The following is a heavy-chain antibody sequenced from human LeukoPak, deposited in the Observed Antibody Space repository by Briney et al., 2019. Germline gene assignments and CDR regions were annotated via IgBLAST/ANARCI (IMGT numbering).Heavy chain of an antibody. CDR3: ARGLESSIAARPLDY. D-gene: IGHD6-6*01. J-gene: IGHJ4*02. CDR2: IIPIFGTA. Sequence: SVKVSCKASGGTFSSYAISWVRQAPGQGLEWMGGIIPIFGTANYAQKFQGRVTIITDESTSTAYMELSSLRSEDTAVYYCARGLESSIAARPLDYWGQGTLVTVSS. V-gene: IGHV1-69*05. CDR1: GGTFSSYA.